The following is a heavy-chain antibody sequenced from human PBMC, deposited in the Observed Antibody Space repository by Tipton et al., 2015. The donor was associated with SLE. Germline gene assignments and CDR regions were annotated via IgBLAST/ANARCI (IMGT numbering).Heavy chain of an antibody. J-gene: IGHJ3*02. CDR2: IHTSGST. Sequence: TLSFTCIVSGGSISNFYWNWIRQPAGKGLEWIGRIHTSGSTNYNPSLKSRVTLAVDASKNQFSLRLSSLTAADTAVYYCARELMVVRGLSRRDAFDIWGQGAMVTVSS. CDR3: ARELMVVRGLSRRDAFDI. D-gene: IGHD3-10*01. CDR1: GGSISNFY. V-gene: IGHV4-4*07.